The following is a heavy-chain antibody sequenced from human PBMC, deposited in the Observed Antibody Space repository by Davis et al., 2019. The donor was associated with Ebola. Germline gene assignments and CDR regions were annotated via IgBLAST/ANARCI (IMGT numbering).Heavy chain of an antibody. CDR2: ISGSGGST. CDR1: GFTFSSYA. D-gene: IGHD4-17*01. CDR3: ARVLTTVTRLYYYGMDV. Sequence: GGSLRLSCAASGFTFSSYAMSWVRQAPGKGLEWVSAISGSGGSTYYADSVKGRFTISRDNSKNTLYLQMNSLRAEDTAVYYCARVLTTVTRLYYYGMDVWGQGTTVTVSS. J-gene: IGHJ6*02. V-gene: IGHV3-23*01.